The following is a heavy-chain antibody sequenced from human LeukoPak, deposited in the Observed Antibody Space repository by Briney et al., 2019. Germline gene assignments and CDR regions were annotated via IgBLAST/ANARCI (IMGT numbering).Heavy chain of an antibody. V-gene: IGHV1-3*01. CDR1: GYTFTSNT. CDR2: INAGNGNT. CDR3: ARETALTQNDAFDI. Sequence: ASVKVSCKASGYTFTSNTIHWVRQAPGQRLEWMGWINAGNGNTKYSQKFQGRVTITRDTSANTAYMELSSLRSEDTAVYYCARETALTQNDAFDIWGQGTMVTVSS. D-gene: IGHD2-21*02. J-gene: IGHJ3*02.